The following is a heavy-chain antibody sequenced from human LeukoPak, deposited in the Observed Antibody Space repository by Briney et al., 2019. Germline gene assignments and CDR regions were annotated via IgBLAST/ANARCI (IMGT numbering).Heavy chain of an antibody. D-gene: IGHD4-23*01. J-gene: IGHJ4*02. CDR3: ARVATVVTSLDY. Sequence: PGGSLRLSCAAPGFTFSSYWMSWVRQAPGKGLEWVANIKQDGSEKYYVDSVKGRFTISRDNAKNSLYLQMNSLRAEDTAVYYCARVATVVTSLDYWGQGTLVTVSS. V-gene: IGHV3-7*01. CDR2: IKQDGSEK. CDR1: GFTFSSYW.